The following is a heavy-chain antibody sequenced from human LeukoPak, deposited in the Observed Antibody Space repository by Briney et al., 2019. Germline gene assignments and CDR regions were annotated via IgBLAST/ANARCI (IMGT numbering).Heavy chain of an antibody. CDR2: ISSSSSTI. D-gene: IGHD5-24*01. CDR3: ARDRDGYNPNYFDY. V-gene: IGHV3-48*01. J-gene: IGHJ4*02. Sequence: PGGSLRLSCAASGVTFSSYSMNWVRQAPGKGLEWVSYISSSSSTIYYADSVKGRFTISRDNAKNSLYLQMNSLRAEDTAVYYCARDRDGYNPNYFDYWGQGTLVTVSS. CDR1: GVTFSSYS.